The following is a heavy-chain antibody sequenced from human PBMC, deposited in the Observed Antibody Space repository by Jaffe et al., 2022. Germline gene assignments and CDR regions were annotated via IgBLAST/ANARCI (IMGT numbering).Heavy chain of an antibody. CDR2: ITPFNGNT. Sequence: QMQLVQSGAEVKKTGSSVKVSCKASGYTFTYRYLHWVRQAPGQALEWMGWITPFNGNTNYAQKFQDRVTITRDRSMSTAYMELSSLRSEDTAMYYCARSPLGDGDYELDIWGQGTMVTVSS. CDR1: GYTFTYRY. V-gene: IGHV1-45*02. CDR3: ARSPLGDGDYELDI. J-gene: IGHJ3*02. D-gene: IGHD4-17*01.